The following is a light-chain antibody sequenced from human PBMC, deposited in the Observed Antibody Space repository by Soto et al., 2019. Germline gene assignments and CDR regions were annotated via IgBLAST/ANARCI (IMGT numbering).Light chain of an antibody. V-gene: IGKV3-20*01. J-gene: IGKJ2*01. CDR3: QQYGSSPHT. CDR2: GAS. Sequence: EIVLTQSPATLSSSPGERATLSCRASQSVSSSYLAWYQHKPGQAPRRLIYGASSRATGIPDRFSGSGSGNNFTLTISRLEPEDFAMYYCQQYGSSPHTFGQGTQLEIK. CDR1: QSVSSSY.